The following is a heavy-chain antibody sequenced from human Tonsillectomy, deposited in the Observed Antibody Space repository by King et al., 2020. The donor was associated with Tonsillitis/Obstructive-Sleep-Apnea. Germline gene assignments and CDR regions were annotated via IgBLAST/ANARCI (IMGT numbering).Heavy chain of an antibody. J-gene: IGHJ4*02. V-gene: IGHV3-23*04. CDR3: AKADSNPTDCFDY. D-gene: IGHD2-21*01. CDR1: GFIFSSYA. Sequence: VQLVESGGGLIQPGGSLRLSCAASGFIFSSYAMTWVRQAPGKGLEWVSTISGGGARIYYADSVRGRFTISRDNSKNTLCLQMNSLRAGDTAVYYCAKADSNPTDCFDYWGQGTLVTVSS. CDR2: ISGGGARI.